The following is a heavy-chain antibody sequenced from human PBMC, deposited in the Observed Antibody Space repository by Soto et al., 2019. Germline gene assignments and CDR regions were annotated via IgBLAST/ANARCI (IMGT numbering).Heavy chain of an antibody. D-gene: IGHD3-10*01. J-gene: IGHJ3*02. CDR1: GYTFTGYY. Sequence: GASVKVSCKASGYTFTGYYMHWVRQAPGQGLEWMGWINPNSGGTNYAQKFQGWVTMTRDTSISTAYMELSRLRSDDTAVYYCAREPSSPSQQHDAFDIWGQGTMVTVSS. CDR3: AREPSSPSQQHDAFDI. CDR2: INPNSGGT. V-gene: IGHV1-2*04.